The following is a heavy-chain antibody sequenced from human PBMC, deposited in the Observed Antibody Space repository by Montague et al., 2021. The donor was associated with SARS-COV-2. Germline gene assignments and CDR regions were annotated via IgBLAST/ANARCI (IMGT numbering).Heavy chain of an antibody. J-gene: IGHJ3*02. CDR1: GGSISSGGYY. D-gene: IGHD3-22*01. V-gene: IGHV4-31*03. Sequence: TLSLTCTVSGGSISSGGYYWSWIRQPPGKGLEWIGYIYYSGSTYYNPSLKSRVTISVDTSKNQFSLKLSSVTAADTAVCYCASARIAMIVVVDAFDIWGQGTMVTVSS. CDR3: ASARIAMIVVVDAFDI. CDR2: IYYSGST.